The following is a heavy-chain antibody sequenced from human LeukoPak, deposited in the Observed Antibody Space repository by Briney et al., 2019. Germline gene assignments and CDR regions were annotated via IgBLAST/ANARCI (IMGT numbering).Heavy chain of an antibody. Sequence: PSETLSLTCTVSGGTISSYYWNWTRQPPGKGLGWIGYIHDSGSTKYNPSLKSRVTISVDTSKNQFSLKLSSVTAADTAVYYCARWYHRGWAFDYWGQGTLVTVSS. CDR3: ARWYHRGWAFDY. J-gene: IGHJ4*02. D-gene: IGHD6-19*01. CDR2: IHDSGST. CDR1: GGTISSYY. V-gene: IGHV4-59*08.